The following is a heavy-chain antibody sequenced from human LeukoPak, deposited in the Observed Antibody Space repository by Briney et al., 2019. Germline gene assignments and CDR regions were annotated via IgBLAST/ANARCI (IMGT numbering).Heavy chain of an antibody. D-gene: IGHD2-15*01. CDR3: ARGAGYCSGGSCWDQYFQH. Sequence: SETLSLTCTVSDDSISDYYRGWIRQPPGKGLEWIGSIYHSGSTYYNPSLKSRVTISVDTSKNQFSLKLSSVTAADTAVYYCARGAGYCSGGSCWDQYFQHWGQGTLVTVSS. V-gene: IGHV4-38-2*02. CDR2: IYHSGST. CDR1: DDSISDYY. J-gene: IGHJ1*01.